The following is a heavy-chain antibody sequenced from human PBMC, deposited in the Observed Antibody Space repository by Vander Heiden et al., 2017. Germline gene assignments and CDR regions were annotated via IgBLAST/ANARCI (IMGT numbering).Heavy chain of an antibody. J-gene: IGHJ4*02. Sequence: QVQLVESGGGVVQPGRSLRLSCAASGFTFSSHAMHWVRQAPGKGLEWVAVISYDGSNKYYADSVKGRFTISRDNSKNTLYLQMNSLRAEDTAVYYCVKCKKNGGNTFDYWGQGTLVTVSS. CDR3: VKCKKNGGNTFDY. V-gene: IGHV3-30-3*02. D-gene: IGHD2-15*01. CDR1: GFTFSSHA. CDR2: ISYDGSNK.